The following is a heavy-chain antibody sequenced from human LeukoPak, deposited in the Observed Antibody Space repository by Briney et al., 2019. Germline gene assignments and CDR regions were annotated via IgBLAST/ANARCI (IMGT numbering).Heavy chain of an antibody. V-gene: IGHV3-21*01. CDR3: ARDLYDGAAGYFDS. Sequence: GGSLRLSCAASGFTFSSYSMNWVRQAPGKGLEWVSSFSSSSNYIYYADSLKGRFTISRDNAKNSLYLQMNSLRAEDTAVYYCARDLYDGAAGYFDSWGQGTLVTVSS. CDR2: FSSSSNYI. CDR1: GFTFSSYS. J-gene: IGHJ4*02. D-gene: IGHD2-8*01.